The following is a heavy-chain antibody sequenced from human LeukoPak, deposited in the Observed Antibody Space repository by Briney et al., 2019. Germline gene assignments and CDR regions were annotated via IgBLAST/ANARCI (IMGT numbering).Heavy chain of an antibody. CDR2: ISAYNGNT. D-gene: IGHD3-10*01. Sequence: RASVKVSCKASGYSFNTYGISWVRQAPGQGLEWMGWISAYNGNTNYAQKFQGRATMTTDTSTRTSYMELRSLRSDDTAVYYCASLTDNSGSGSFHFDCWGQGTLVTVSS. V-gene: IGHV1-18*01. J-gene: IGHJ4*02. CDR3: ASLTDNSGSGSFHFDC. CDR1: GYSFNTYG.